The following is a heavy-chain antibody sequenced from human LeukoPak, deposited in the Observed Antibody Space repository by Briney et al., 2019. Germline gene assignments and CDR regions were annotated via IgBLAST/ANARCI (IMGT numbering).Heavy chain of an antibody. D-gene: IGHD3-3*01. CDR1: GYTFTGYY. Sequence: ASVKVSCKASGYTFTGYYMHWVRQAPGQGLEWMNPNSGNTGYAQKFQGRVTITRNTSISTAYMELSSLRSEDTAVYYCARGFRDFWSGYLYYFDYWGQGTLVTVSS. J-gene: IGHJ4*02. CDR2: NPNSGNT. V-gene: IGHV1-8*03. CDR3: ARGFRDFWSGYLYYFDY.